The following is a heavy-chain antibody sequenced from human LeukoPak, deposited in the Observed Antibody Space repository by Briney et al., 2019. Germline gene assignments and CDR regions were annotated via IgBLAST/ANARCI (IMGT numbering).Heavy chain of an antibody. V-gene: IGHV1-69*13. CDR3: ARVRHYDLNWFDP. CDR1: GGTFSSYA. J-gene: IGHJ5*02. D-gene: IGHD3-3*01. CDR2: IIPIFGTA. Sequence: ASVKVSCKASGGTFSSYAISWVRQAPGQGLEWMGGIIPIFGTANYAQKFQGRVTITADESTSTAYIELSSLRSEDTAVYYCARVRHYDLNWFDPWGQGTLVTVSS.